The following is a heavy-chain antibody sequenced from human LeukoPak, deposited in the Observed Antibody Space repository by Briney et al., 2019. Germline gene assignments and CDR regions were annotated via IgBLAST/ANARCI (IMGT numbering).Heavy chain of an antibody. CDR2: IYHSGST. CDR3: AKAVESGGLFDY. J-gene: IGHJ4*02. CDR1: GGSISSGGYY. Sequence: SETLSLTCTVSGGSISSGGYYWSWIRQPPGKGLEWIGYIYHSGSTYYNPSLKSRVTISVDRSKNQFSLKLSSVTAADTAVYYCAKAVESGGLFDYWGQGTLVTVSS. D-gene: IGHD4-23*01. V-gene: IGHV4-30-2*01.